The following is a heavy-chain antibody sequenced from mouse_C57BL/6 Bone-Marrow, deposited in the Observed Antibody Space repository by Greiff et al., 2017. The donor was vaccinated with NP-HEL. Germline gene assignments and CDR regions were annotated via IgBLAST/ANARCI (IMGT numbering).Heavy chain of an antibody. D-gene: IGHD3-2*02. CDR3: ARTAQAGAY. J-gene: IGHJ3*01. CDR1: GYTFTSYW. Sequence: QVQLQQPGAELVKPGASVKMSCKASGYTFTSYWITWVKQRPGQGLEWIGDIYPGSGSTNYNEKFKGKATLTADKSSSTAYMQLSSLTSEDSAVYFCARTAQAGAYWGQGTLVTVSA. CDR2: IYPGSGST. V-gene: IGHV1-55*01.